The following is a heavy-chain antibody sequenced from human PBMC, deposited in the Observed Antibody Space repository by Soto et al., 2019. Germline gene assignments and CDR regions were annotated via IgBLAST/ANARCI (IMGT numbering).Heavy chain of an antibody. Sequence: QITLRESGPTLVKPTQTLTLTCTFSGFSLSTSGVGVGWIRQPPGKALEWLAVIYWDDDKRYSPSLKSRLTITKDTSKNQVVLTMTNMDPVDTATYYCAHDGSSSWSRNWYFDLWGRGTLVTVSS. J-gene: IGHJ2*01. V-gene: IGHV2-5*02. D-gene: IGHD6-13*01. CDR2: IYWDDDK. CDR1: GFSLSTSGVG. CDR3: AHDGSSSWSRNWYFDL.